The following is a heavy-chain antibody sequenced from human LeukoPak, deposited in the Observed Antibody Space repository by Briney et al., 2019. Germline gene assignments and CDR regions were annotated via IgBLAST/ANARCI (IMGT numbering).Heavy chain of an antibody. Sequence: ASVKVSCKASGYTFTSYYMHWVRQAPGQGLEWMGIINPSGGSTSYAQKFQGRVTMTRDTSTSTVYMELSSLRSEDTAVYYCARENIAAAGNDGYYYYGMDVWGQGTKVTVSS. J-gene: IGHJ6*02. CDR1: GYTFTSYY. CDR3: ARENIAAAGNDGYYYYGMDV. V-gene: IGHV1-46*01. D-gene: IGHD6-13*01. CDR2: INPSGGST.